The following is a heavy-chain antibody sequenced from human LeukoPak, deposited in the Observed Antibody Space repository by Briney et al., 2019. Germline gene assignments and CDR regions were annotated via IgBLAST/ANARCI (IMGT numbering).Heavy chain of an antibody. CDR2: IIPIFGTA. J-gene: IGHJ5*02. Sequence: ASVKVSCKASGGTFSSYANSWVRQAPGQGLEWMGRIIPIFGTANYAQKFQGRVTITTDESTSTAYMELSSLRSEDTAVYYCARDWWELNNWFDPWGQGTLVTVSS. CDR1: GGTFSSYA. D-gene: IGHD1-26*01. V-gene: IGHV1-69*05. CDR3: ARDWWELNNWFDP.